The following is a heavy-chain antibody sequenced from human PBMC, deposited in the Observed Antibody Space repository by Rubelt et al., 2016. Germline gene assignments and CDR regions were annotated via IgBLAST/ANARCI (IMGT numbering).Heavy chain of an antibody. D-gene: IGHD3-10*01. J-gene: IGHJ4*02. CDR1: GFSFSTYD. CDR2: IRSDGTKK. V-gene: IGHV3-30*02. CDR3: VKDLGRQNGE. Sequence: QVQLVESGGGVVQPGGSLRVSCAASGFSFSTYDMVWVRQAPGKGLEWVAFIRSDGTKKYYLDSVRGRFTVSIDNSRNTLYLQMNSLGPETSALYYCVKDLGRQNGEWGQGTLVTVSS.